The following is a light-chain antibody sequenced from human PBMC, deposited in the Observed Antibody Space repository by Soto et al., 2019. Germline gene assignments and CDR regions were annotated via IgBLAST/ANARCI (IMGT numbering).Light chain of an antibody. V-gene: IGLV2-23*02. CDR3: CSYGGYSTIVI. Sequence: QSVLTQPASVSGSPGQSITISCTGANSDVGRYNLISWYQQRPGKAPQLIIYEADKRPSGVSNRFSGSKSGNTASLTISGLQADDEADYHCCSYGGYSTIVIFGGGTKLTVL. CDR1: NSDVGRYNL. J-gene: IGLJ2*01. CDR2: EAD.